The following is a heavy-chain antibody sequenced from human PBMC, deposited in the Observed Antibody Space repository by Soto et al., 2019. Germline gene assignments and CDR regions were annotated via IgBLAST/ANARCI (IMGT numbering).Heavy chain of an antibody. CDR2: ISGSGGST. D-gene: IGHD3-16*02. CDR3: AKATEYYDYIWGSYRLEAFDI. J-gene: IGHJ3*02. CDR1: GFTFSSYA. V-gene: IGHV3-23*01. Sequence: GGSLRLSCAASGFTFSSYAMSWFRQAPGKGLEWVSAISGSGGSTYYADSVKGRFTISRDNSKNTLYLQMNSLRAEDTAVYYCAKATEYYDYIWGSYRLEAFDIWGQGTMVTVSS.